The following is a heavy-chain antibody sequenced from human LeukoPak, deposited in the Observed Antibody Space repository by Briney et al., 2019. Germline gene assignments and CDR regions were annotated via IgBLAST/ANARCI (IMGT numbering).Heavy chain of an antibody. V-gene: IGHV4-34*01. CDR2: INHSGST. CDR1: GGSFSGYY. D-gene: IGHD3-3*01. CDR3: ARAVPYYDFWSGYSP. J-gene: IGHJ5*02. Sequence: SETLSLTCAVYGGSFSGYYWRWIRQPPGKGLEWIGEINHSGSTNYNPSLKSRVTISVDTSKNQFSLKLSSVTAADTAVYYCARAVPYYDFWSGYSPWGQGTLVTVSS.